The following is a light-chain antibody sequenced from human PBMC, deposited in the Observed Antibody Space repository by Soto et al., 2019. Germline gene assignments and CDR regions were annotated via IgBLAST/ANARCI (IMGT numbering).Light chain of an antibody. CDR1: QSISSY. J-gene: IGKJ2*01. Sequence: DIQMTQSPSSLSASVGDRVTITCRASQSISSYLNWYQQKPGKAPKLLIYAASSLQSGVPSRFSGSGSGTDFTLTISSLQPEDFATYYCQQSYIPPYTFGQGTKLEIK. V-gene: IGKV1-39*01. CDR2: AAS. CDR3: QQSYIPPYT.